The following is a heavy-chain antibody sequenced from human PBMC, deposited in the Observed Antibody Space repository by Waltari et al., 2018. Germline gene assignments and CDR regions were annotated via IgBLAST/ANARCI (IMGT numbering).Heavy chain of an antibody. V-gene: IGHV4-34*01. J-gene: IGHJ3*02. CDR3: ARARPQYDYVWGSYRYGTYDAFDI. Sequence: QVQLQQWGAGLLKPSETLSLTCAVYGGSFSGYYWSWIRQPPGKGLEWIGEINNSGSTNYNPSLKSGATISVDTSKNQCSLKLSAVTAADTAVYYCARARPQYDYVWGSYRYGTYDAFDIWGQGTMVTVSS. CDR2: INNSGST. D-gene: IGHD3-16*02. CDR1: GGSFSGYY.